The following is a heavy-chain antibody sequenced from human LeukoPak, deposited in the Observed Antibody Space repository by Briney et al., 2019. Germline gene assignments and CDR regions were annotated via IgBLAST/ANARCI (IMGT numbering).Heavy chain of an antibody. V-gene: IGHV3-7*04. D-gene: IGHD2-21*02. CDR3: ARETALLGPSEY. CDR1: GFSFGNYW. CDR2: IKKDGSEK. J-gene: IGHJ4*02. Sequence: PGGSLRLSCAASGFSFGNYWMSWVRQSPGKGLEWVANIKKDGSEKYNVDSVRGRFTISRDNAKKLLFLQMNSLRAEDTAVYYCARETALLGPSEYWGQGILVTVSS.